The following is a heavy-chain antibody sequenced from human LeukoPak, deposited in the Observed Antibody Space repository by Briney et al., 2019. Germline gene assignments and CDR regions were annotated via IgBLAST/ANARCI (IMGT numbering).Heavy chain of an antibody. CDR2: ISWNSGSI. J-gene: IGHJ4*02. V-gene: IGHV3-9*01. CDR1: GFTFDDYA. CDR3: AKDIWSRLSLNYFDY. D-gene: IGHD2/OR15-2a*01. Sequence: GGSLRLSCAASGFTFDDYAMPWVRQAPGKGLEWVSGISWNSGSIGYADSVKGRFTISRDNAKNSLYLQMNSLRAEDTALYYCAKDIWSRLSLNYFDYWGQGTLVTVSS.